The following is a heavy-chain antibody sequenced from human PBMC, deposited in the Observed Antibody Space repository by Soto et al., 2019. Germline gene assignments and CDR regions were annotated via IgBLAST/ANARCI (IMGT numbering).Heavy chain of an antibody. CDR3: ARIHFGDEPSYYYYGMDV. Sequence: SETLSLTCTVSGGSFSSGDYYWSWVRQPPGKDLEWIGYIYCTGSTFNNPSLKSRVSISIDTSETQFSLKLSSVTAADTAVYYCARIHFGDEPSYYYYGMDVWGQGTTVTVSS. CDR1: GGSFSSGDYY. D-gene: IGHD4-17*01. V-gene: IGHV4-30-4*01. CDR2: IYCTGST. J-gene: IGHJ6*02.